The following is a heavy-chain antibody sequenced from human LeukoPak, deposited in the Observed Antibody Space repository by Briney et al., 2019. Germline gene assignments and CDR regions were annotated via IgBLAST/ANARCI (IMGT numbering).Heavy chain of an antibody. J-gene: IGHJ4*02. Sequence: ASVKVSCKASGYTFTGYYMHWVRQAPGQGLEWMGWINPNSGGTNYAQKFQGRVTMTRDTSISTAYMELSSLRSEDTAVYYCARRYCSGGSCYSMGYWGQGTLVTVSS. D-gene: IGHD2-15*01. CDR2: INPNSGGT. CDR1: GYTFTGYY. CDR3: ARRYCSGGSCYSMGY. V-gene: IGHV1-2*02.